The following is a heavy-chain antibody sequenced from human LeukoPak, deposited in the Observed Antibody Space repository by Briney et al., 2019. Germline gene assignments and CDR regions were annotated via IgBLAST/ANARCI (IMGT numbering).Heavy chain of an antibody. CDR3: ARETYCYGSGSYTHFDY. J-gene: IGHJ4*02. V-gene: IGHV3-21*01. Sequence: GGSLRLSCAASGFTFSSYSMNWVRQAPGKGLEWVSSISSSSSYIYYADSVKGRFTISRDNAKNSLYLQMNSLRAEDTAVYYCARETYCYGSGSYTHFDYWGQGTLVTVSS. D-gene: IGHD3-10*01. CDR1: GFTFSSYS. CDR2: ISSSSSYI.